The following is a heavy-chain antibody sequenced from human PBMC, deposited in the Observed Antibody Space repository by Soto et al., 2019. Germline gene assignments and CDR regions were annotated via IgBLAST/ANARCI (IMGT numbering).Heavy chain of an antibody. Sequence: EVQLAESGGGLIQPGGSLRLSCAASGFTFSSYWMHWVRQAPGKGLVWVSRINSDGSTTNYADSGKGRFTVSRDNAKNTLYLQMDSLRAEDTAVYYCVTGAGTLIDFWGQGTLVTVSS. CDR2: INSDGSTT. D-gene: IGHD3-10*01. CDR3: VTGAGTLIDF. J-gene: IGHJ4*02. V-gene: IGHV3-74*01. CDR1: GFTFSSYW.